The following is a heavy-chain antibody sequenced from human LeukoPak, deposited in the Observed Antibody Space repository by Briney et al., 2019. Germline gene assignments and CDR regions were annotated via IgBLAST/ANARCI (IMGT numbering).Heavy chain of an antibody. CDR3: ARRGRQLTYSSGPYYFDY. D-gene: IGHD6-19*01. Sequence: GGSLRLSCAASGFTFSRYAMSWVRQAPGKGLEWVSYISSSSSTIYYADSVKGRFTISRDNAKNSLYLQMNSLRAEDTAVYYCARRGRQLTYSSGPYYFDYWGQGTLVTVSS. V-gene: IGHV3-48*04. J-gene: IGHJ4*02. CDR1: GFTFSRYA. CDR2: ISSSSSTI.